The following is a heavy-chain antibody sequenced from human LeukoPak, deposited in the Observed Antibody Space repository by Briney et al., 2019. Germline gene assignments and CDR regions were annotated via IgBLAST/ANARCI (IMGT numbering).Heavy chain of an antibody. V-gene: IGHV4-61*02. CDR3: ARVPLMYDFWSGYLGDDAFDI. CDR2: IYTSGST. Sequence: SETLSLTCTVSGGSISSGSYYWSWIRQPAGKGLEWIGRIYTSGSTNYNPSLKSRVTISVDTSKNQFSLKLSSVTAADTAVYYCARVPLMYDFWSGYLGDDAFDIWGQGTMVTVSS. D-gene: IGHD3-3*01. J-gene: IGHJ3*02. CDR1: GGSISSGSYY.